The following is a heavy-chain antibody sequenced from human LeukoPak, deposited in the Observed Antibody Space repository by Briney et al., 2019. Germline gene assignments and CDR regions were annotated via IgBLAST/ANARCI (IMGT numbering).Heavy chain of an antibody. CDR2: IYSTGRV. V-gene: IGHV4-61*02. J-gene: IGHJ4*02. Sequence: SETLSLTCTVSGVSITSGTYYWTWIRQPAGKGLEWIGRIYSTGRVNYNPSLKSRVTMLLDTSKNQFSLKLSSVTAADTAVYYCARPNIRYCSGGACSNDGSDYWGQGTLVTVSS. CDR1: GVSITSGTYY. D-gene: IGHD2-15*01. CDR3: ARPNIRYCSGGACSNDGSDY.